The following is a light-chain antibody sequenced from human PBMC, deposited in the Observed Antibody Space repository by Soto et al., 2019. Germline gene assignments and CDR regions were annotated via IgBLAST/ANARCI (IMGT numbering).Light chain of an antibody. CDR1: QSISSW. J-gene: IGKJ5*01. Sequence: DIQMTQSPSTLSASVGDRVTITCRASQSISSWLAWYQQKPGKAPKLLIYAASSLQSGVPSRFSDSGSGTDFTLTISSLQPEDFATYYCQQSYSTPITFGQGTRLEIK. CDR2: AAS. CDR3: QQSYSTPIT. V-gene: IGKV1-39*01.